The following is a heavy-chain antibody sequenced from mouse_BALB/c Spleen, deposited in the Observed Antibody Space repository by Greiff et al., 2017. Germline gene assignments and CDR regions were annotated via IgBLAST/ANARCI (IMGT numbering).Heavy chain of an antibody. CDR2: ISSGSSTI. Sequence: EVQLVESGGGLVQPGGSRKLSCAASGFTFSSFGMHWVRQAPEKGLEWVAYISSGSSTIYYADTVKGRFTISRDNPKNTLFLQMTSLRSEDTAMYYCARWYYGNYIDYWGQGTTLTVSS. CDR3: ARWYYGNYIDY. D-gene: IGHD2-1*01. J-gene: IGHJ2*01. V-gene: IGHV5-17*02. CDR1: GFTFSSFG.